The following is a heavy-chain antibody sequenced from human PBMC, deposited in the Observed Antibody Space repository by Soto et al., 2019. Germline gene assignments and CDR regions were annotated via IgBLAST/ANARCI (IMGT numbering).Heavy chain of an antibody. CDR3: ASYQQLVSAGWFDP. D-gene: IGHD6-13*01. Sequence: PSETLSLTCTVSGGSISSYYWSWIRQPPGKGLEWIVYIYYSGSTNYNPSLKSRVTISVDTSKNQFSLKLSSVTAADTAVYYCASYQQLVSAGWFDPWGQGTLVTVSS. CDR2: IYYSGST. J-gene: IGHJ5*02. V-gene: IGHV4-59*01. CDR1: GGSISSYY.